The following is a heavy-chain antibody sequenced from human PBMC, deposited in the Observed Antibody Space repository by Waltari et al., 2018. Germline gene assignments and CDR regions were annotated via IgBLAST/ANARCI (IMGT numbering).Heavy chain of an antibody. CDR3: ARQFTIFGVLGAFDI. V-gene: IGHV1-18*01. J-gene: IGHJ3*02. CDR1: FTSYG. D-gene: IGHD3-3*01. CDR2: ISAYNGNT. Sequence: FTSYGISWVRQAPGQGLEWMGWISAYNGNTNYAQKLQGRVTMTTDTSTSTAYMELRSLRSDDTAVYYCARQFTIFGVLGAFDIWGQGTMVTVSS.